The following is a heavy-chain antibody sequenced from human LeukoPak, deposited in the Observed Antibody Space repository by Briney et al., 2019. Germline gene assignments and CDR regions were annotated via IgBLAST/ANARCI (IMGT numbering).Heavy chain of an antibody. Sequence: SETLSLTCNVSGGSISSYYWSWIRQPPGKGLEWIGYIYNSGSTNYNPSLKSRVTISLDTSKNQFSLKLSSVTAADTAVYYCARGVVAAAGRTFDFWGQGTLVTVSS. V-gene: IGHV4-59*01. CDR3: ARGVVAAAGRTFDF. D-gene: IGHD6-13*01. J-gene: IGHJ4*02. CDR1: GGSISSYY. CDR2: IYNSGST.